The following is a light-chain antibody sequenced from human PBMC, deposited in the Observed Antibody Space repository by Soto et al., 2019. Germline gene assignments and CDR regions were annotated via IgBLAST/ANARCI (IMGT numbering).Light chain of an antibody. CDR1: SSDVGGYNY. V-gene: IGLV2-14*01. CDR3: SSYTSSSSPYV. J-gene: IGLJ1*01. Sequence: QSALTQPASVSDSPGQSITISCTGTSSDVGGYNYVSWYQQHPGKAPKLMIYEVSNRPSGVSNRFSRSKSGNTASLTISGLQAEDEADYYCSSYTSSSSPYVFGTGTKVTVL. CDR2: EVS.